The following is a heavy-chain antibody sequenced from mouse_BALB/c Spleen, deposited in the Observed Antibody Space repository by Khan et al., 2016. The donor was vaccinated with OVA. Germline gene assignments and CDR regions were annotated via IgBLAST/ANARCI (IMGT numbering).Heavy chain of an antibody. CDR2: ISSAGTYT. Sequence: VGLVESGGGLVKPGGSLKLSCAASGFTFSSFVMSWVRQTPEKRLEWVATISSAGTYTYFPDSVKGRFTISRDNAKNTLYLQMNSLRSEDTAMYYCANGNYGWFAYWGQGTLVTVSA. CDR1: GFTFSSFV. D-gene: IGHD2-1*01. V-gene: IGHV5-9-1*01. J-gene: IGHJ3*01. CDR3: ANGNYGWFAY.